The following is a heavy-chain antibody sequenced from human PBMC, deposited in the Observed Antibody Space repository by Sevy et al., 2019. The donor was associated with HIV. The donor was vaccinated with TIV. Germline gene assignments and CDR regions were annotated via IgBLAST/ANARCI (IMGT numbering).Heavy chain of an antibody. CDR1: GFTFSRHS. D-gene: IGHD3-22*01. Sequence: GGSLRLSCAASGFTFSRHSFNWVRQAPGKGLEWVANIKQDGSEKYYVDSVKGRFTISRDNAKNSLYLQMNSLRVEDMAAYYCARARAYYYDNSGYSFDYWGQGTLVTVSS. J-gene: IGHJ4*02. V-gene: IGHV3-7*01. CDR2: IKQDGSEK. CDR3: ARARAYYYDNSGYSFDY.